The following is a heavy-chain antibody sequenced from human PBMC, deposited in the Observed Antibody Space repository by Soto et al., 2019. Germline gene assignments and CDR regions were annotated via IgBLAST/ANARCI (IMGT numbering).Heavy chain of an antibody. CDR2: IKQDGSEK. CDR3: ASVSSWSSYYYYCYMDV. Sequence: GGSLRLSCAASGFTFSSYRMSWVRQAPGKGLEWVANIKQDGSEKYYVDSVKGRFTISRDNAKNSLYLQMNSLRAEDTAVYYCASVSSWSSYYYYCYMDVWGKGTTVTVSS. D-gene: IGHD6-13*01. J-gene: IGHJ6*03. V-gene: IGHV3-7*01. CDR1: GFTFSSYR.